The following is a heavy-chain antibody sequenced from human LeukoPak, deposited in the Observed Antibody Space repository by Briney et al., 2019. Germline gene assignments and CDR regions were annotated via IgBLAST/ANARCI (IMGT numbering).Heavy chain of an antibody. CDR2: INHSGST. D-gene: IGHD6-19*01. CDR1: GGSFSGYY. J-gene: IGHJ4*02. Sequence: SETLSLTCAVYGGSFSGYYWSWIRQPPGKGLEWIGEINHSGSTNYNPSLKSRVTISVDTSKNQFSLKLSSATAADTAVYYCARHWPVNSSGWYSSPSYFDYWGQGTLVTVSS. CDR3: ARHWPVNSSGWYSSPSYFDY. V-gene: IGHV4-34*01.